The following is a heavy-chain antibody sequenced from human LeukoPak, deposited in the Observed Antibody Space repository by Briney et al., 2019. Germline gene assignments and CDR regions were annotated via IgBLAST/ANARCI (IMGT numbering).Heavy chain of an antibody. Sequence: GGSLRHTRPASGFTFISYIINGVRQARWKGRHGVSSISSSSSYIYYADSVKGRFTISRDNAKISMYLQMNSLRAEETAVYYCAREPLVCSGGSCYSFAQYYFDYWGQGTRVTVFS. D-gene: IGHD2-15*01. CDR1: GFTFISYI. J-gene: IGHJ4*02. V-gene: IGHV3-21*01. CDR2: ISSSSSYI. CDR3: AREPLVCSGGSCYSFAQYYFDY.